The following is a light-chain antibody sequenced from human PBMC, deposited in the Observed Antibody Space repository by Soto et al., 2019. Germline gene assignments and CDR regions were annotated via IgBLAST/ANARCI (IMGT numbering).Light chain of an antibody. CDR3: QQRYNWPLT. J-gene: IGKJ4*01. Sequence: IVLTQSPSTLSLSPGERATLSCRASQSVRSYLAWYQQKPGQAPRLLIYDASNRSTGIPARFSGSGSVTDFTLNFSRLEPEDFAVYYCQQRYNWPLTFGGGTKVEIK. CDR1: QSVRSY. CDR2: DAS. V-gene: IGKV3-11*01.